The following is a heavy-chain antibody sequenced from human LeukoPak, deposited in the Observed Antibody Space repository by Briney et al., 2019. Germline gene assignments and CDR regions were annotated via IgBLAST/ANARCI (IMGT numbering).Heavy chain of an antibody. D-gene: IGHD4-11*01. V-gene: IGHV3-7*04. J-gene: IGHJ4*02. CDR2: IRHDGNEK. CDR1: GFTFSSHW. Sequence: GGSLRLSCAASGFTFSSHWMSWVRQAPGKGLEWVANIRHDGNEKYYVDSVKGRFTISRDNAKNSLNLQMNSLRAEDTALYYCARDRSMTTVPDFDHWGQGTLVTVSS. CDR3: ARDRSMTTVPDFDH.